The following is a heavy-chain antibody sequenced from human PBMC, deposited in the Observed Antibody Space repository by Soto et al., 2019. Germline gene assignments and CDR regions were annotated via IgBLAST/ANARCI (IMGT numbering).Heavy chain of an antibody. V-gene: IGHV1-2*04. Sequence: ASVKVSCKASGSTFTGYYMHWVRQAPGQGLEWMGWINPNSGGTNYAQKFQGWVTMTRDTSISTAYMELSRLRSDDTAVYYCARDLVVRGVIDYYYYGMDVWGQGTTVTVSS. CDR1: GSTFTGYY. D-gene: IGHD3-10*01. CDR2: INPNSGGT. J-gene: IGHJ6*02. CDR3: ARDLVVRGVIDYYYYGMDV.